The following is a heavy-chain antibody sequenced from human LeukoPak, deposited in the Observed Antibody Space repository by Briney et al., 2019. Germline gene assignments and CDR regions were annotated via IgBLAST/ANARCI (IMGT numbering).Heavy chain of an antibody. D-gene: IGHD3-22*01. CDR3: ARGFHLEYYYDSPLTFDY. J-gene: IGHJ4*02. V-gene: IGHV3-30*03. CDR2: ISYDGSNK. Sequence: PGRSLRLSCAASGFTFSSYGMHWVRQAPGKGLEWVAVISYDGSNKYYADSVKGRFTISRDNSKNTLYLQMNSLRAEDTAVYYCARGFHLEYYYDSPLTFDYWGQGTLVTVSS. CDR1: GFTFSSYG.